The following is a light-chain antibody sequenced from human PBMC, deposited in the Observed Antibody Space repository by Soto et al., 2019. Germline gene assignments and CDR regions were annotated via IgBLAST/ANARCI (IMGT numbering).Light chain of an antibody. J-gene: IGLJ2*01. V-gene: IGLV2-23*02. CDR3: CSYAVPSIHVV. CDR1: SSDVGSYNL. CDR2: AVT. Sequence: QSALTQSASVSGSPGQSITISCTGTSSDVGSYNLVSWYQQHPGKAPKLMIYAVTKPPSGVSNRFSGSKSGNTASLTISGLQAEDEADYYCCSYAVPSIHVVFGGGTTLTVL.